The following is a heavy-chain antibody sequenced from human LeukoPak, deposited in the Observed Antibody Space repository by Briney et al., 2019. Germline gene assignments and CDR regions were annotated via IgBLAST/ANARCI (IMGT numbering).Heavy chain of an antibody. CDR2: IKQDGRAK. J-gene: IGHJ4*02. V-gene: IGHV3-7*01. D-gene: IGHD2/OR15-2a*01. Sequence: PGGSLRLSCAASGFTFSGNRMSGVRQAPGKGLNGVANIKQDGRAKYTVASVKGRFTISRDNAKNSLYLQMNRLRAEDTAVYYCARTSYAYPVDYWGQGTLVTVSS. CDR1: GFTFSGNR. CDR3: ARTSYAYPVDY.